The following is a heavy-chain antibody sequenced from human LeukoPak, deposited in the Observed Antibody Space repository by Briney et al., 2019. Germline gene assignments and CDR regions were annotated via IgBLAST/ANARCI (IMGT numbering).Heavy chain of an antibody. CDR1: GYTFSSYG. V-gene: IGHV1-18*01. J-gene: IGHJ4*02. CDR3: ARENFPTIRGYCTGGSCALDF. D-gene: IGHD2-15*01. CDR2: ISGYNGNA. Sequence: ASVKVSCKASGYTFSSYGISWVRQAPGQGLEWMGWISGYNGNANYAQKLQGRVTMTTDTSTSTAYMELRSLRSDGTAVYYCARENFPTIRGYCTGGSCALDFWGQGTLVTVSS.